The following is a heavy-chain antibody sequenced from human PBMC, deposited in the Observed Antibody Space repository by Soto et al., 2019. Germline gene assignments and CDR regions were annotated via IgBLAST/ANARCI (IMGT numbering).Heavy chain of an antibody. V-gene: IGHV3-74*01. J-gene: IGHJ4*02. CDR1: GFTFSSYW. D-gene: IGHD3-10*02. Sequence: GGPLRLSWAASGFTFSSYWMHWVRQAPGKGLVWVSRINSDGSSTSYADSVKGRFSISRDNAKNSLYLQINSLRGEDTAIYYCARSGDNYNVLDFWGQGTPGIISS. CDR2: INSDGSST. CDR3: ARSGDNYNVLDF.